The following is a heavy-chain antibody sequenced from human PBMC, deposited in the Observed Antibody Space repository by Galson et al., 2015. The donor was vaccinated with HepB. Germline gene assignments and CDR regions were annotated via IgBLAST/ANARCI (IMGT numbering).Heavy chain of an antibody. CDR2: TRNKANSYTT. J-gene: IGHJ3*02. D-gene: IGHD4-17*01. V-gene: IGHV3-72*01. Sequence: SLRLSCAASGFTFSDHYMDWVRQAPGKGLGWVGRTRNKANSYTTEYAASVKGRFTISRDDSKNSLYLQMNSLKTEDTAVYYCARGFGDSRKFDAFDIWGQGTMVTVSS. CDR1: GFTFSDHY. CDR3: ARGFGDSRKFDAFDI.